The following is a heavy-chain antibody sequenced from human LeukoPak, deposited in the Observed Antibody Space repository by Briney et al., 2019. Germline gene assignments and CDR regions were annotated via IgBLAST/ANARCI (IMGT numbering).Heavy chain of an antibody. Sequence: GGSLRLSCSTSGFKFDDFGMHWIRQIPGKGLEWVSGLNWNAAGTDYADSVKDRCTISRDNAKNLLYLQINSLRVEDTAVYYCARGRGSGWRYLDYWGQGTLVIVSS. CDR2: LNWNAAGT. J-gene: IGHJ4*02. CDR1: GFKFDDFG. V-gene: IGHV3-20*04. D-gene: IGHD6-19*01. CDR3: ARGRGSGWRYLDY.